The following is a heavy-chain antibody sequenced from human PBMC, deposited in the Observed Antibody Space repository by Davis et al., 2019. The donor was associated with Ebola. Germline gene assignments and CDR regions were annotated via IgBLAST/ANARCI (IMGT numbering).Heavy chain of an antibody. V-gene: IGHV1-18*01. CDR2: ISAYNGNT. CDR3: ARAYDSSRGLDV. Sequence: ASVKVSCKASGGTFSSYAISWVRQAPGQGLEWMGWISAYNGNTNYAQKLQGRVTMTTDTSTSTAYMELRSLRSDDTAVYYCARAYDSSRGLDVWGQGATVSVSS. D-gene: IGHD3-22*01. CDR1: GGTFSSYA. J-gene: IGHJ6*02.